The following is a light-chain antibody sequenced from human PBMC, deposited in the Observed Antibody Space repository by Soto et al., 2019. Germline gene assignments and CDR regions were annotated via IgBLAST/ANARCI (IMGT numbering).Light chain of an antibody. CDR2: GAS. CDR1: QDISRY. J-gene: IGKJ3*01. Sequence: DVQLTQSPSSLSASVGDRVTITCRASQDISRYLYWYQQRAGKAPNLLIYGASLFQSGFPSRFSGSGSGTQFTLTISSLQPEAVATYYCQQFHSPPYTFCPGTTVDF. V-gene: IGKV1-9*01. CDR3: QQFHSPPYT.